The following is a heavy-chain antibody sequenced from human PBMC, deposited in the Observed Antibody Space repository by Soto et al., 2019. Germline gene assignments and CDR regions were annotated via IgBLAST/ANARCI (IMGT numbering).Heavy chain of an antibody. Sequence: SETLSLTCTVSGGSISSYYWSWIRQPPGKGLEWIGYIYYSGSTNYNPSLKSRVTISVDTSKNQFSLKLSSVTAADTAVYYCARAARYFDWSERPNWFDPWGQGTLVTVSS. CDR3: ARAARYFDWSERPNWFDP. CDR1: GGSISSYY. D-gene: IGHD3-9*01. J-gene: IGHJ5*02. CDR2: IYYSGST. V-gene: IGHV4-59*01.